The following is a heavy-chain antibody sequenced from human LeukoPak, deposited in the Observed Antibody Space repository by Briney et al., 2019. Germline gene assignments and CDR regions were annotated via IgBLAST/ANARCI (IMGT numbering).Heavy chain of an antibody. CDR1: GGSISSSGYY. CDR2: IYYSGST. V-gene: IGHV4-39*01. CDR3: ARHEYSGSYYGLSWFDP. J-gene: IGHJ5*02. Sequence: SETLSLTCTVSGGSISSSGYYWGWIRQPTGKGLEWIASIYYSGSTYYNPSLKSRVTISVDTSKNQLSLKLSSLTAADTAVYYCARHEYSGSYYGLSWFDPWGQGTLVTVSS. D-gene: IGHD1-26*01.